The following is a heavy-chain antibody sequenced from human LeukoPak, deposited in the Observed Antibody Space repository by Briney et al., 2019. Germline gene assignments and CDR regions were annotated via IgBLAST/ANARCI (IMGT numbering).Heavy chain of an antibody. D-gene: IGHD5-24*01. CDR1: GGSISSYY. CDR2: IYYSGST. CDR3: ARDLGRDGFYFDY. V-gene: IGHV4-59*01. J-gene: IGHJ4*02. Sequence: KTSETLSLTCTVSGGSISSYYWSWIRQPPGKGLEWIGYIYYSGSTNYNPSLKSRVTISVDTSKNQFSLKLSSVTAADTAVYYCARDLGRDGFYFDYWGQGTLVTVSS.